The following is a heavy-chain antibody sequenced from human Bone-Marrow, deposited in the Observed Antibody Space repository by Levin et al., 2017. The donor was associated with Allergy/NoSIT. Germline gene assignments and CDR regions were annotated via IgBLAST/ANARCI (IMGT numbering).Heavy chain of an antibody. J-gene: IGHJ4*02. CDR2: TYYRSKWYN. CDR1: GDSVSSNSVA. Sequence: SETLSLTCAISGDSVSSNSVAWNWIRQSPSRGLEWLGRTYYRSKWYNDYAESLKSRITINPDTSKNQFSLQLSSVTPEDTAVYYCARDPGGLDFDYWGQGTLVTVSS. V-gene: IGHV6-1*01. CDR3: ARDPGGLDFDY.